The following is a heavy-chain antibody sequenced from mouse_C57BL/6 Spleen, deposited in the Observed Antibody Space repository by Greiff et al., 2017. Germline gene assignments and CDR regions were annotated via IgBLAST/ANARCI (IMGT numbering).Heavy chain of an antibody. V-gene: IGHV1-69*01. CDR2: IDPSDSYT. CDR1: GYTFTSYW. Sequence: VQLQQPGAELVMPGASVKLSCKASGYTFTSYWMHWVKQRPGQGLEWLGEIDPSDSYTTYNPKFKCKSTLTVAKSSRSAYMQLSSLTAEDSSVYYCARSPCNCWYFDVWGTGTTLTVSS. CDR3: ARSPCNCWYFDV. J-gene: IGHJ1*03. D-gene: IGHD2-1*01.